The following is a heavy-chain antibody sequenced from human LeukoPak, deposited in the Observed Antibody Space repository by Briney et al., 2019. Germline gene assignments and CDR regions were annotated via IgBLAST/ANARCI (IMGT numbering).Heavy chain of an antibody. CDR2: ISRDADRT. V-gene: IGHV3-43*01. J-gene: IGHJ4*02. CDR1: GFTFDDYS. D-gene: IGHD2-15*01. CDR3: ASEVVHKSLGH. Sequence: GGSLRLSCAASGFTFDDYSMHWVRQAPGKGLEWVSLISRDADRTNYADSVKGRFTISRDNSKNSLYLQMSSLRTEDTGLYYCASEVVHKSLGHCGQGTLVTVSS.